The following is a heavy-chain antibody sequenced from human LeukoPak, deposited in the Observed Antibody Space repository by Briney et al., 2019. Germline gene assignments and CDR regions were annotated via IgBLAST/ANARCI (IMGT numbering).Heavy chain of an antibody. J-gene: IGHJ5*02. Sequence: PSETLSLTCTVSGGSISSHYWSWIRQPPGRELEWIGYIYYNGSTNYNPSLNSRVTISLDTSKNQSSLKLSSVTAADTAVFYCARGYSSIRGWFDPWGQGTPVTVSS. CDR1: GGSISSHY. CDR2: IYYNGST. V-gene: IGHV4-59*11. D-gene: IGHD6-13*01. CDR3: ARGYSSIRGWFDP.